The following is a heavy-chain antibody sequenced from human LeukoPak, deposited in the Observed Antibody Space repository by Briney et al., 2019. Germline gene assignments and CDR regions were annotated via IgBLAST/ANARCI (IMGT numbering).Heavy chain of an antibody. V-gene: IGHV5-51*01. CDR3: ASGAGIAAPGTYDAFDI. CDR2: IYPGDSDT. D-gene: IGHD6-13*01. Sequence: GASLKISFKGSGSRFTTYWIGWVRPLPGKGLESMGIIYPGDSDTNYSPSFQGQATISADRSISTAYLQWSSLKASDTAMYYCASGAGIAAPGTYDAFDIWGQGTMVTVSS. J-gene: IGHJ3*02. CDR1: GSRFTTYW.